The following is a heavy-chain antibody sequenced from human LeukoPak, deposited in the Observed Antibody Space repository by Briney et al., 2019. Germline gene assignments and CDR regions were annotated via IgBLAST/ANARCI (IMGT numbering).Heavy chain of an antibody. V-gene: IGHV1-69*06. D-gene: IGHD6-6*01. CDR1: GGTFSSYA. CDR3: AREERFEYSSSSFGFPLDY. J-gene: IGHJ4*02. Sequence: GASVKVSCKASGGTFSSYAISWVRQAPGQGLGWMGGIIPIFGTANYAQKFQGRVTITADKSTSTAYMELSSLRSEDTAVYYCAREERFEYSSSSFGFPLDYWGQGTLVTVSS. CDR2: IIPIFGTA.